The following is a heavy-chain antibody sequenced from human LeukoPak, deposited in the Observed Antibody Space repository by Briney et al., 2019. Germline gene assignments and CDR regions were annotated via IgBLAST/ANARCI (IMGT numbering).Heavy chain of an antibody. CDR3: ARAIEVGAMTPFDY. CDR2: IYYSGST. D-gene: IGHD1-26*01. CDR1: GGSISSSSYY. V-gene: IGHV4-39*01. J-gene: IGHJ4*02. Sequence: KTSETLSLTCTVSGGSISSSSYYWGWIRQPPGKGLEWIGSIYYSGSTYYNPSLKSRVTISVDTSKNQFSLKLTSVTAADTAVYYCARAIEVGAMTPFDYWGQGTLVTVSS.